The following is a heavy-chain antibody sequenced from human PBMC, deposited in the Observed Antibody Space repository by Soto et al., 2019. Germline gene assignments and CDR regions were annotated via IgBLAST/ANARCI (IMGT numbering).Heavy chain of an antibody. V-gene: IGHV4-31*03. D-gene: IGHD2-15*01. J-gene: IGHJ6*03. CDR2: IYYSGST. CDR3: ARANCSGGSCYSGYYYYMDV. CDR1: GGSISSGGYY. Sequence: SETLSLTCTVSGGSISSGGYYWSWIRQHPGKGLDWIGYIYYSGSTYYNPSLKSRVTISVDTSKNQFSLKLSSVTAADTAVYYCARANCSGGSCYSGYYYYMDVWGKAATVTVSS.